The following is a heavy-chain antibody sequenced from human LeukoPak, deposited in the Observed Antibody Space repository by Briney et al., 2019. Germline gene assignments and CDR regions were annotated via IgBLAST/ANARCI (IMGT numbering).Heavy chain of an antibody. CDR1: GFTFTSSA. CDR2: IVVGSGNT. CDR3: AAFPPYCSGGSCYSADDYPTQDWYFDL. J-gene: IGHJ2*01. D-gene: IGHD2-15*01. Sequence: SVKVSCKASGFTFTSSAVQWVRQARGHRLEWIGLIVVGSGNTNYAQKFQERVTITRDMSTSTAYMELSSLRSEDTAVYYCAAFPPYCSGGSCYSADDYPTQDWYFDLWGRGTLVTVSS. V-gene: IGHV1-58*01.